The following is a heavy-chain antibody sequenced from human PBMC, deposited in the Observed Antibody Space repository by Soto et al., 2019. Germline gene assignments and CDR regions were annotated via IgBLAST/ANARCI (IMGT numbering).Heavy chain of an antibody. V-gene: IGHV1-3*01. J-gene: IGHJ4*02. CDR1: GYTFTSYA. CDR3: ARVGDSSGYYAYYFDY. CDR2: INAGNGNT. Sequence: GASVKVSCKASGYTFTSYAMHWLRQAPVQRLEWMGWINAGNGNTKYSQKFQGRVTITRDTSASTAYMELSSLRSEDTAVYYCARVGDSSGYYAYYFDYWGQGTLVTVSS. D-gene: IGHD3-22*01.